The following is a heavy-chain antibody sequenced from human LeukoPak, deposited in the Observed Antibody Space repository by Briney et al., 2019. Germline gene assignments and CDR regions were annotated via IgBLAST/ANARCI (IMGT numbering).Heavy chain of an antibody. CDR2: INHSGST. CDR3: AGLGEDIVVVPRYFDY. J-gene: IGHJ4*02. D-gene: IGHD2-2*01. V-gene: IGHV4-34*01. CDR1: GGSFSGYY. Sequence: PSETLSLTCAVYGGSFSGYYWSWIRQPPGKGLEWIGEINHSGSTNYNPSLKSRVTISVDTSKNQFSLKLSSVTAADTAVYYCAGLGEDIVVVPRYFDYWGQGTLVTVSS.